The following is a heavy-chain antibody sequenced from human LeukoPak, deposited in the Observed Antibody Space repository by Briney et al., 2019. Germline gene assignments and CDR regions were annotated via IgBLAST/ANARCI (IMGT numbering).Heavy chain of an antibody. CDR2: IYYSGST. V-gene: IGHV4-59*01. CDR3: ARSDYYYYYMDV. CDR1: GGSISSYY. J-gene: IGHJ6*03. Sequence: SETLSLTCTVSGGSISSYYWSWIRQPPGKGLEWIGYIYYSGSTNYNPSLKSRVTISVDTSKNQFSLKLSSVTAADTAVYYCARSDYYYYYMDVWGKGTTVTVSS.